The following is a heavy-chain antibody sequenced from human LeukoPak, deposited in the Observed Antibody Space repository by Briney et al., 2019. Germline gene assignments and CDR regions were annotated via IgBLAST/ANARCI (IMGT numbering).Heavy chain of an antibody. Sequence: RASETLSLTCAVSGYSISSGYYWGWIRQPRGKALEWIGSIYHSGSTYYNPSLKSRVTISVDTSKNQFSLKLSSVTAADTAVYYCARPAQYCSSTSCFYFDYWGQGTLVTVSS. CDR2: IYHSGST. V-gene: IGHV4-38-2*01. CDR3: ARPAQYCSSTSCFYFDY. J-gene: IGHJ4*02. D-gene: IGHD2-2*01. CDR1: GYSISSGYY.